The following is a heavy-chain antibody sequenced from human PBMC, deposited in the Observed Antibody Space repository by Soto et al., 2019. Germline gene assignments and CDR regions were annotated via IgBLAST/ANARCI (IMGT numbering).Heavy chain of an antibody. D-gene: IGHD3-3*01. V-gene: IGHV3-15*07. CDR2: VKSKADGGTA. CDR1: GFSITNTW. CDR3: NSYPDFWGGHTPL. J-gene: IGHJ4*02. Sequence: EVQLVESGGGLVQPGGSLRLSCAASGFSITNTWMHWVRQAPGKGLVWVGRVKSKADGGTADYAAPVKGRFTVSRDDSKNTQYLQTNSLKMEDTAVYYCNSYPDFWGGHTPLWGQGTLVTVSS.